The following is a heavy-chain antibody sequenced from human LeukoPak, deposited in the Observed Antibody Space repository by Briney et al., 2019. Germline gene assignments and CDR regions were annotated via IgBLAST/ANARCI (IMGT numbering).Heavy chain of an antibody. D-gene: IGHD2-15*01. V-gene: IGHV4-59*01. CDR2: IHYSGDI. CDR3: ARVGCSGGSCYPDY. Sequence: PSETLSLTCTASGASISTSYWYWIRQPPGKGLEWIGYIHYSGDINYNPSLKSRVTISAYTSKNQLSLKLSSVTAADTAVYYCARVGCSGGSCYPDYWGQGTLVTVSS. CDR1: GASISTSY. J-gene: IGHJ4*02.